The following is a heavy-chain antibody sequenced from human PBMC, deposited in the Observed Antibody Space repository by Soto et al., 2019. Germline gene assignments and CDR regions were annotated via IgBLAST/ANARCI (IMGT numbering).Heavy chain of an antibody. D-gene: IGHD6-19*01. CDR2: VSHEGRNT. J-gene: IGHJ4*02. Sequence: VQLVESGGGVVQPGRSLRLSCAASGFTVSDYAMHWVRQAPGKGLEWVAVVSHEGRNTHYADSVKGRFTISRDSSKNTVSLEMTSLRAEDTAAYYCAKGGRQWLVTSDFNYWGQGALVTVSS. V-gene: IGHV3-30*18. CDR3: AKGGRQWLVTSDFNY. CDR1: GFTVSDYA.